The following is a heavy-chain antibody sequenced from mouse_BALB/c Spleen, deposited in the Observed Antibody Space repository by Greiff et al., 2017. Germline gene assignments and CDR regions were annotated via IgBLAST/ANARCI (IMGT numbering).Heavy chain of an antibody. V-gene: IGHV3-8*02. CDR2: ISYSGST. Sequence: EVKLMESGPSLVKPSQTLSLTCSVTGDSITSGYWNWIRKFPGNKLEYMGYISYSGSTYYNPSLKSRISITRDTSKNQYYLQLNSVTTEDTATYYCARGRVITKDWFAYWGQGTLVTVSA. CDR3: ARGRVITKDWFAY. D-gene: IGHD2-4*01. CDR1: GDSITSGY. J-gene: IGHJ3*01.